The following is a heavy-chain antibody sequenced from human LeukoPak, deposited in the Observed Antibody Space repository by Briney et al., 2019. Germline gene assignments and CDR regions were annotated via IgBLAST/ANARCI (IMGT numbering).Heavy chain of an antibody. CDR3: ARLSTVTTSFDY. CDR1: CGSISSYY. D-gene: IGHD4-17*01. Sequence: PSETLSLTCTVSCGSISSYYWSWIRQPAGKGLEWIGRIYTSGTTHYNPSLKSRVTMSVDTSKNQFSLKLTSVTAADTAVYYCARLSTVTTSFDYWGQGTLVTVSS. CDR2: IYTSGTT. V-gene: IGHV4-4*07. J-gene: IGHJ4*02.